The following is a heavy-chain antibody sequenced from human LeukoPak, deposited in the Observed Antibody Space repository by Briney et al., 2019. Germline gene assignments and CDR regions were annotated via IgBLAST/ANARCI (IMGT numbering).Heavy chain of an antibody. D-gene: IGHD2-2*01. CDR3: ARVTGGGYCSSTSCYSWFDP. J-gene: IGHJ5*02. V-gene: IGHV1-18*01. Sequence: ASVKVSCKASGYTFTSYGISWVRQAPGQGLEWMGWISAYNGNTNYAQKLQGRVTMTTDTSTSTAYMELRSLRSDDTAVYYCARVTGGGYCSSTSCYSWFDPWGQGTLVTVSS. CDR2: ISAYNGNT. CDR1: GYTFTSYG.